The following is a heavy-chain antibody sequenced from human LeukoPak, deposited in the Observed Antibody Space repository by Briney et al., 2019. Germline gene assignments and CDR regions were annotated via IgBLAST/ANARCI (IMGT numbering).Heavy chain of an antibody. CDR2: IYYSGST. V-gene: IGHV4-59*11. Sequence: NPSETLSLTCTVSGGSISSHYWSWIRQPPGEGLEWIGYIYYSGSTNYNPSLKSRVTISVDTSKNQFSLKLSSVTAADTAVYYCARWTRGCSSTSCYTGGIDYWGQGTLVTVSS. CDR1: GGSISSHY. D-gene: IGHD2-2*02. CDR3: ARWTRGCSSTSCYTGGIDY. J-gene: IGHJ4*02.